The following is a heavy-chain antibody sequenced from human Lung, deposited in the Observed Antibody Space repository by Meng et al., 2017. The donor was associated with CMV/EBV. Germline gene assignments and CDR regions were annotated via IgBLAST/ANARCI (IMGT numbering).Heavy chain of an antibody. D-gene: IGHD2-2*01. CDR3: AKVVRLGYCSSTSCPARSYYYYGMDV. CDR1: GFTFSSYG. Sequence: GGSLRLXCAVSGFTFSSYGMHWVRQAPGKGLEWVAFIRYDGSNKYYADSVKGRFTISRDNSKNTPYLQMNSLRAEDTAVYYCAKVVRLGYCSSTSCPARSYYYYGMDVWGQGTTVTVSS. V-gene: IGHV3-30*02. CDR2: IRYDGSNK. J-gene: IGHJ6*02.